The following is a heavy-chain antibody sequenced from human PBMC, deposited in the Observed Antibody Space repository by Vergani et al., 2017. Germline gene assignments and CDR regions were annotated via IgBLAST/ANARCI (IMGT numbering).Heavy chain of an antibody. Sequence: QLQLQESGPGLVKPSETLSLTCTVSGGSISSSSYYWGWIRQPPGKGLEWIGSIYYSGSTYYNPSLKSRVTISVDTSKNQFSLKLSSVTAADTAVYYCARDQLWLPWYFDLWGRGTLVTVSS. V-gene: IGHV4-39*02. D-gene: IGHD5-18*01. J-gene: IGHJ2*01. CDR3: ARDQLWLPWYFDL. CDR2: IYYSGST. CDR1: GGSISSSSYY.